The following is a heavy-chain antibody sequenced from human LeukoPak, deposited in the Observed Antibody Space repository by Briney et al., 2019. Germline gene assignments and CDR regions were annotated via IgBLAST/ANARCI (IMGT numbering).Heavy chain of an antibody. CDR1: GGSISSSSNY. CDR3: ARLSGRYDHYFDY. CDR2: IYYSGST. Sequence: SETLSLTCTVSGGSISSSSNYWGWIRQPPGKGLEWIGSIYYSGSTYYNPSLKSRVTISVDTSKNQFSLKLSSVTAADTAVYYCARLSGRYDHYFDYWGQGTLVTVSS. D-gene: IGHD6-19*01. J-gene: IGHJ4*02. V-gene: IGHV4-39*07.